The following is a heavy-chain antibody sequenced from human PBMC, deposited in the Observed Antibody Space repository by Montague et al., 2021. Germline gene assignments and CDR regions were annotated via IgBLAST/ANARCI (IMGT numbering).Heavy chain of an antibody. CDR3: ARDTVGAIGYFYYYMDV. D-gene: IGHD1-26*01. CDR1: GDSINTYS. J-gene: IGHJ6*03. V-gene: IGHV4-4*07. Sequence: SETLSLTCTVFGDSINTYSWSWIRQPAGKGLEWIGRLSNGGSTNSNPSLKSRVSMSVDTSKNQFSLKLSSVTAADTAVYFCARDTVGAIGYFYYYMDVWGRGTTVTVSS. CDR2: LSNGGST.